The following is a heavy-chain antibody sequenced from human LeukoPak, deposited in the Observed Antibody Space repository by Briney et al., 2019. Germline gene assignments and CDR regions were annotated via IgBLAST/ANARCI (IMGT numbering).Heavy chain of an antibody. CDR2: IYYSGST. V-gene: IGHV4-39*01. J-gene: IGHJ3*02. Sequence: SETLSLTCTVSGGSISSSSYYWGWIRQPPGKGLEWIGSIYYSGSTYYNPSLKSRVTISVDTSKNQFPLKLSSVTAADTAVYYCARLAFDAFDIWGQGTTVTVSS. CDR1: GGSISSSSYY. CDR3: ARLAFDAFDI.